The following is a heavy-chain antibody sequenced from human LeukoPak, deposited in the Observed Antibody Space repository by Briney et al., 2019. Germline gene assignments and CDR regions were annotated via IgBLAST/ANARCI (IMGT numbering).Heavy chain of an antibody. CDR2: INHKGAT. Sequence: SETLSLTCAVYGGSFSGYYWTWVRQPPGKGLEWIGEINHKGATNYNPSLKSRVTISLDTSKNQFSLKRSSVTAADTAVYYCARGPHFYGSGSYEYSYYYYYYGMDVWGKGTAVTVSS. CDR1: GGSFSGYY. V-gene: IGHV4-34*01. J-gene: IGHJ6*04. CDR3: ARGPHFYGSGSYEYSYYYYYYGMDV. D-gene: IGHD3-10*01.